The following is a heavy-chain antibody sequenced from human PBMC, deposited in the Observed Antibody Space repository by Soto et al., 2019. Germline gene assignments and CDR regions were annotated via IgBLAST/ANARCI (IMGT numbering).Heavy chain of an antibody. Sequence: RSLTCTVSGGSISSYYWGWIRQSPVKGLEWIGYIHYSGSTNYNPSLRSRVTISVDTPKNQFSLKVNSMTAADTAIYYCARGGVAARKGRWFDPWGQGTLVTVSS. V-gene: IGHV4-59*01. D-gene: IGHD6-25*01. CDR2: IHYSGST. CDR1: GGSISSYY. J-gene: IGHJ5*02. CDR3: ARGGVAARKGRWFDP.